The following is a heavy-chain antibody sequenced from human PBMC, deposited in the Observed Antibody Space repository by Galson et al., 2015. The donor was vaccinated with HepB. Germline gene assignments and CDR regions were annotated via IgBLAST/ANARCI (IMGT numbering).Heavy chain of an antibody. CDR1: GGTFSSYA. J-gene: IGHJ4*02. Sequence: SVKVSCKASGGTFSSYAISWVRQAPGQGLEWMGRIIPILGIASYAQKFQGRVTITADKSTSTAYMELSSLRSEDTAVYYCARASHGSYGFDYWGQGTLVTVSS. CDR2: IIPILGIA. V-gene: IGHV1-69*04. CDR3: ARASHGSYGFDY. D-gene: IGHD1-26*01.